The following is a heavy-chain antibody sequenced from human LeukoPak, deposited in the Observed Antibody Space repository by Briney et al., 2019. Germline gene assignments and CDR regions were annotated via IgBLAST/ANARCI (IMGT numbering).Heavy chain of an antibody. Sequence: GGSLRLSCAASGFTFSSYAMSWVRQAPGKGLEWVSSITSSSSYIYYADSVKGRFTISRDNAKNSLYLHMNSLGAEDTAVYYCARHVVAVGFDYWGQGTLVTVSS. CDR1: GFTFSSYA. CDR3: ARHVVAVGFDY. D-gene: IGHD3-22*01. V-gene: IGHV3-21*01. CDR2: ITSSSSYI. J-gene: IGHJ4*02.